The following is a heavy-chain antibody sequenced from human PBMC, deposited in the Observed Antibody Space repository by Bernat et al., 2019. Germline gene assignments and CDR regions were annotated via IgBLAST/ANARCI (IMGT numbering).Heavy chain of an antibody. CDR3: ARLHCSSTSCYVTGYYYYYYMEV. CDR2: IYYSGST. D-gene: IGHD2-2*01. J-gene: IGHJ6*03. Sequence: QLQLQESGPGLVKPSETLSLTCTVSGGSISSSSYYWGWIRQPPGKGLEWIGSIYYSGSTYYNPSLKSRVTISVDTSKNQFSLKLSSVTAADTAVYYCARLHCSSTSCYVTGYYYYYYMEVWGKGTTVTVSS. CDR1: GGSISSSSYY. V-gene: IGHV4-39*01.